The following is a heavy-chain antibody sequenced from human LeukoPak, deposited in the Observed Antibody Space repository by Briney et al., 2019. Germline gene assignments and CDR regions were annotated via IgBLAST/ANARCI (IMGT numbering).Heavy chain of an antibody. Sequence: GGSVRLSCAASGFTFSTFGMHWIRQAPGKGLEWAAFISHDGNGKHYADPVKGRFTISRDNPDNGLYLHMSSLGPADTAMYYCAKIPDTNYIMQHWGQGTLVTVSS. J-gene: IGHJ1*01. CDR2: ISHDGNGK. V-gene: IGHV3-30*02. CDR1: GFTFSTFG. D-gene: IGHD2-8*01. CDR3: AKIPDTNYIMQH.